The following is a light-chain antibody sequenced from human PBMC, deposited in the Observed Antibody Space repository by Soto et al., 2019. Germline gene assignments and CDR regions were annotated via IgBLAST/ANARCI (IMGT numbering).Light chain of an antibody. CDR2: DAL. CDR3: QQRANWPVT. Sequence: EIVLTQSPATLSLSPGERATLSCRASQSVSSYLAWYQQKPGQAPRLLIYDALIRSTGIPARFSASGSGTDFTLTISSLEPEDFAVYYCQQRANWPVTFGQGTKVDI. CDR1: QSVSSY. J-gene: IGKJ1*01. V-gene: IGKV3-11*01.